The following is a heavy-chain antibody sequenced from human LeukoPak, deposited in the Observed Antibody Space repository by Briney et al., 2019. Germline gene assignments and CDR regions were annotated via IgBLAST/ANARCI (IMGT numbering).Heavy chain of an antibody. D-gene: IGHD2-2*01. CDR3: ARDSTVSVPSLDY. V-gene: IGHV3-66*02. J-gene: IGHJ4*02. Sequence: GGSLRLSCAASGFTVSSNYMSWVRQAPGKGLEWVSVIYSGGSTYYADSVKGRFTISRDNSKNTLYLQMNSLRAEDTAVYYCARDSTVSVPSLDYWGQGTLVTVSS. CDR1: GFTVSSNY. CDR2: IYSGGST.